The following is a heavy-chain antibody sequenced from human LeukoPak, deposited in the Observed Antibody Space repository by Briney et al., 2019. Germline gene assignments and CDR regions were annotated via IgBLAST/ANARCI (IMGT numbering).Heavy chain of an antibody. V-gene: IGHV2-5*02. D-gene: IGHD5-12*01. J-gene: IGHJ4*02. Sequence: SGPTLVNPTETLTLTCTVSGFSLSNARMGVSWIRQPPGKALEWLALIYWDDDKRYSPSLKSRLTITKDTSKNQVVLTMTNMDPVDTATYYCARKKSGYDLWGQGTLVTVSS. CDR1: GFSLSNARMG. CDR3: ARKKSGYDL. CDR2: IYWDDDK.